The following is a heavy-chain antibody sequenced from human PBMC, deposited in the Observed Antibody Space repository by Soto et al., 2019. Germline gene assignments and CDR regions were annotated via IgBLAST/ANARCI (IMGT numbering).Heavy chain of an antibody. D-gene: IGHD6-13*01. CDR1: GFTFSSYA. J-gene: IGHJ6*02. CDR2: ISSSSSYI. CDR3: ARGSYSSSWPPYYYGMDV. V-gene: IGHV3-21*01. Sequence: GGSLRLSCAASGFTFSSYAMSWVRQAPGKGLEWVSSISSSSSYIYYADSVKGRFTISRDNAKNSLYLQMNSLRAEDTAVYYCARGSYSSSWPPYYYGMDVWGQGTTVTVSS.